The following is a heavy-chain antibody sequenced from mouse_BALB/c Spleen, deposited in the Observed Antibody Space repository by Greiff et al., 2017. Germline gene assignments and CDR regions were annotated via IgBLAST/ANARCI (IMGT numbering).Heavy chain of an antibody. CDR3: ARWSTGTGYYFDY. Sequence: DVQLQESGPGLVKPSQSLSLTCTVTGYSITSDYAWNWIRQFPGNKLEWMGYISYSGSTSYNPSLKSRISITRDTSKNQFFLQLNSVTTEDTATYYCARWSTGTGYYFDYWGQGTTLTVSS. CDR1: GYSITSDYA. CDR2: ISYSGST. J-gene: IGHJ2*01. D-gene: IGHD4-1*02. V-gene: IGHV3-2*02.